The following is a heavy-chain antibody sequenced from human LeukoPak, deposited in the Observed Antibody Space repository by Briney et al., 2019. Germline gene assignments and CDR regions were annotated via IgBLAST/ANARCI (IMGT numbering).Heavy chain of an antibody. J-gene: IGHJ4*02. CDR1: GFTFSSYG. CDR3: ATGSGHYYDR. Sequence: PGRSLRLSCAASGFTFSSYGMHWVRQAPGKCLEWVAVVHNDGNTKYFGDSVKGRFTISRDNSKNTLYLQMSSLTAEDTAVYYCATGSGHYYDRWDQGTLVTVSS. CDR2: VHNDGNTK. D-gene: IGHD3-22*01. V-gene: IGHV3-33*01.